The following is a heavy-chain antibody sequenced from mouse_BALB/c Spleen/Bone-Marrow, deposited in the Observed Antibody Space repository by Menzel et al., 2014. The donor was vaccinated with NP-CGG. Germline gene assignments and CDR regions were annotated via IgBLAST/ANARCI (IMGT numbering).Heavy chain of an antibody. CDR2: ISSGGSYT. J-gene: IGHJ4*01. CDR3: TRGSIYDGYYYAMDY. CDR1: GFTFSSYT. D-gene: IGHD2-3*01. V-gene: IGHV5-6-4*01. Sequence: EVMLVESGGGLVKPGGSLKLSCAASGFTFSSYTMSWVRQTPGKRLEWVATISSGGSYTYYPDSVKGRFTISRDNAKNTLYLQMSSLKSEDTAMYYCTRGSIYDGYYYAMDYWGQGTSVTVSS.